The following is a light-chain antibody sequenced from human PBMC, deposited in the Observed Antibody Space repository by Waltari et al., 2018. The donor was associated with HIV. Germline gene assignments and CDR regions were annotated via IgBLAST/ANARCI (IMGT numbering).Light chain of an antibody. V-gene: IGLV1-44*01. J-gene: IGLJ2*01. CDR1: SSNIGTYT. CDR2: SNN. CDR3: AAWDGSLNGVL. Sequence: QSVLTQPPSASGTPGQRVTISCSGSSSNIGTYTVNWYRQPPGTAPKLLIYSNNPRPSGVPDRFSGSKSGTSASLAISGLQSEDEADYYCAAWDGSLNGVLFGGGTKLTVL.